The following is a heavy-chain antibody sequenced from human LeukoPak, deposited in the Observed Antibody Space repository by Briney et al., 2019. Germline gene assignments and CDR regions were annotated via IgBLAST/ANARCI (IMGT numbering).Heavy chain of an antibody. V-gene: IGHV3-48*01. CDR1: GFTFSSYS. Sequence: GRSLRLSCAASGFTFSSYSMNWVRQAPGKGLEWVSYISSSSSTIYYADSVKGRFTISRDNAKNSLYLQMNSLRAEDTAVYYCAKTRITMIVVVTDGGMDVWGQGTTVTVSS. D-gene: IGHD3-22*01. CDR3: AKTRITMIVVVTDGGMDV. CDR2: ISSSSSTI. J-gene: IGHJ6*02.